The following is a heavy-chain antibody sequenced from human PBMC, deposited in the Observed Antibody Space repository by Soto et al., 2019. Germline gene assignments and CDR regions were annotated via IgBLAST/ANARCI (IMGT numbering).Heavy chain of an antibody. CDR3: ATSSSWYDYFDY. CDR2: IIPIFGTA. J-gene: IGHJ4*02. V-gene: IGHV1-69*13. CDR1: GGTFRTYA. Sequence: SVNVSWLASGGTFRTYAIMCVRQAPGQGLEWMGGIIPIFGTANYAQKFQGRVTITADESTSTAYMELSSLRSEDTAVYYCATSSSWYDYFDYWGQGTLVTGSS. D-gene: IGHD6-13*01.